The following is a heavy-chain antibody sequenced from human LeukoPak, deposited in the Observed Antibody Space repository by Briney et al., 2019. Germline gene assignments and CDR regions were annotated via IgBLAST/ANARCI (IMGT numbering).Heavy chain of an antibody. CDR3: ATLGGYSWNDVY. CDR1: GYTFTSYD. D-gene: IGHD1-1*01. CDR2: MNPNSGNT. Sequence: ASVKVSCKASGYTFTSYDINWVRQATGQGLEWMGWMNPNSGNTGYAQKFQGRVTMTEDTSTDTAYMELSSLRSEDTAVYYCATLGGYSWNDVYWGQGTLVTVSS. J-gene: IGHJ4*02. V-gene: IGHV1-8*02.